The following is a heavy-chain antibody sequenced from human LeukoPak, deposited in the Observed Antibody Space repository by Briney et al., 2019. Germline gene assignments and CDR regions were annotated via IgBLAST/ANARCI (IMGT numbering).Heavy chain of an antibody. Sequence: KPSETLSLTCSVSGGSISSSNYYWGWIRQPPGKGLEWIGEINHSGSTNYNPSLKSRVTISVDTSKNQFSLKLSSVTAADTAVYYCARGRDGYKRYYFDYWGQGTLVTVSS. CDR3: ARGRDGYKRYYFDY. CDR1: GGSISSSNYY. J-gene: IGHJ4*02. D-gene: IGHD5-24*01. CDR2: INHSGST. V-gene: IGHV4-39*07.